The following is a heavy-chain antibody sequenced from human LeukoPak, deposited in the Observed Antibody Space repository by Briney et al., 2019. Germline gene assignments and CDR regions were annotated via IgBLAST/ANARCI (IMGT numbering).Heavy chain of an antibody. CDR3: AKWPERFKTQNRNFDY. CDR1: GFTFSSYG. CDR2: IRYDGSNK. V-gene: IGHV3-30*02. Sequence: PGGSLRLSCAASGFTFSSYGMHWVRQAPGKGLEWVAFIRYDGSNKYYADSVKGRFTISRDSSKNTLYLQMNSLRAEDTAVYYCAKWPERFKTQNRNFDYWGQGTLVTVSS. J-gene: IGHJ4*02. D-gene: IGHD2/OR15-2a*01.